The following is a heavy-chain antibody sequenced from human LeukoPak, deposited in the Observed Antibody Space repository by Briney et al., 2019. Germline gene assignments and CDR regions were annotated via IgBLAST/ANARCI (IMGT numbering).Heavy chain of an antibody. J-gene: IGHJ4*02. CDR3: ASTHCSDGSCYWSSLDY. V-gene: IGHV1-46*01. CDR1: GYTFTSYY. D-gene: IGHD2-15*01. Sequence: ASVKVSCKASGYTFTSYYMHWVRQAPGQGLEWMGIINPSGGSTNYAQKLQGRVTMTTDTSTSTAYMELRSLRSDDTAVYYCASTHCSDGSCYWSSLDYWGQGTLVTVSS. CDR2: INPSGGST.